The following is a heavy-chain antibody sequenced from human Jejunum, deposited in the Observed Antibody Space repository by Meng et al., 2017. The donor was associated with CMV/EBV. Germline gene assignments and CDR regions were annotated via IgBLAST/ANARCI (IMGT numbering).Heavy chain of an antibody. CDR2: IKSKTEGGTI. Sequence: SCAAFGFTFSNGWMSWVRQAPGKGLEWVGRIKSKTEGGTIDYAAPVRGRFTISRDDSKNMLDLQMSSLKTDDTAVYYCTTDGTHAFDIWGQGTMVTVSS. V-gene: IGHV3-15*01. CDR3: TTDGTHAFDI. CDR1: GFTFSNGW. J-gene: IGHJ3*02. D-gene: IGHD1-26*01.